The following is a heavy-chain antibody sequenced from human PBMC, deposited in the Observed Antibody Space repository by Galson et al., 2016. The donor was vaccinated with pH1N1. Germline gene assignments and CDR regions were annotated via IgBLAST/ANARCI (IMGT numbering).Heavy chain of an antibody. V-gene: IGHV5-51*03. CDR1: GYRFTSYW. CDR3: ARQYDFGDYRGDAFDI. Sequence: QSGAEVKKPGESLKISCKASGYRFTSYWIAWVRQVPGEGLEWVGVVNPGGSIIRYSPPSQGQVTISNDRSINTAYLQWISLKASDTATYYCARQYDFGDYRGDAFDIWGQGTLVTVSS. CDR2: VNPGGSII. J-gene: IGHJ3*02. D-gene: IGHD4-17*01.